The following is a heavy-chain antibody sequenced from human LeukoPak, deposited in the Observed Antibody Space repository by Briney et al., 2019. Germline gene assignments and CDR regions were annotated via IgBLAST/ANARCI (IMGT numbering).Heavy chain of an antibody. V-gene: IGHV4-34*01. D-gene: IGHD2-2*01. CDR2: INHSGST. CDR1: GGSFIGYY. Sequence: PSETLSLTCAVYGGSFIGYYWSWIRQPPGKGLEWIGEINHSGSTNYNPSLKSRVTISVDTSKNQFSLKLSSVTAADTAVYYCARAKVVPAASLMDYWGQGTLVTVSS. CDR3: ARAKVVPAASLMDY. J-gene: IGHJ4*02.